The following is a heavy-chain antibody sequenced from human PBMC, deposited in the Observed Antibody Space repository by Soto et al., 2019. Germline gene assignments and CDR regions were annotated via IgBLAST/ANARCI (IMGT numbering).Heavy chain of an antibody. CDR3: ARGYYDSSGYYYPSDY. V-gene: IGHV3-66*01. D-gene: IGHD3-22*01. J-gene: IGHJ4*02. Sequence: GGSLRLSCAASGFTVSSNYMSWVRQAPGKGLEWVSVIYSGGSTYYADSVKGRFTISRGNSKNTLYLQMNSLRAEETAVYYCARGYYDSSGYYYPSDYWGQGT. CDR2: IYSGGST. CDR1: GFTVSSNY.